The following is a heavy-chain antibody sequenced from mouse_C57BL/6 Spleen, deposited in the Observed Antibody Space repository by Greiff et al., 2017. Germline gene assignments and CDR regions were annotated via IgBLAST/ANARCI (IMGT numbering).Heavy chain of an antibody. CDR2: IHPSDSDT. CDR1: GYTFTSYW. Sequence: VQLQQPGAELVKPGASVKVSCKASGYTFTSYWMNWVKQRPGQGLEWIGRIHPSDSDTNYNDKFKGKATLTVDTSSSTAYMHLSSLTSEDSAVFDCTITVQGDLDFDDGGQGTTLTASS. D-gene: IGHD1-1*01. J-gene: IGHJ2*01. CDR3: TITVQGDLDFDD. V-gene: IGHV1-74*01.